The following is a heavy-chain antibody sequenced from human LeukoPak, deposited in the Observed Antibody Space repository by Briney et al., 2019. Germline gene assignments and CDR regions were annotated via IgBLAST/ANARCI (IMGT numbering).Heavy chain of an antibody. CDR1: GGSFSGYY. D-gene: IGHD3-16*01. Sequence: PSETLSLTCAVYGGSFSGYYWSWIRQPPGKGLEWIGEINHSGSTNYNPSLKSRVTISEDTSKNQFSLKLSSVTAADTAVYYCARHAYGWFDPWGQGTLVTVSS. J-gene: IGHJ5*02. CDR3: ARHAYGWFDP. V-gene: IGHV4-34*01. CDR2: INHSGST.